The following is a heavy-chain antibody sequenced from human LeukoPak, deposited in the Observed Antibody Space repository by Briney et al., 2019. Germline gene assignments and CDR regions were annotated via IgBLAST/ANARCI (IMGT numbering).Heavy chain of an antibody. D-gene: IGHD4-17*01. CDR3: ARDTVGFDY. CDR2: ISSSSSTI. V-gene: IGHV3-48*01. CDR1: GFTFSSYS. J-gene: IGHJ4*02. Sequence: GGSLRLSCAASGFTFSSYSMNWVRQAPGKGLEWVSYISSSSSTIYCADSVKGRFTISRDNAKNSLYLQMNSLRAEDTAVYYCARDTVGFDYWGQGTLVTVSS.